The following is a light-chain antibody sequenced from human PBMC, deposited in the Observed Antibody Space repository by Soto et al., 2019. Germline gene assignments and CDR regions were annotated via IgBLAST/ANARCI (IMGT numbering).Light chain of an antibody. Sequence: DIQMTQSPSSLSASVGDRVTITCQASQDITNYLNWYQQKPGKAPKLLIYDASILQTGVPSRFSGSGSATDFTITITNLQPEDFATYYCQQYDTLPLTFGPGTKVDIK. CDR1: QDITNY. CDR2: DAS. V-gene: IGKV1-33*01. J-gene: IGKJ3*01. CDR3: QQYDTLPLT.